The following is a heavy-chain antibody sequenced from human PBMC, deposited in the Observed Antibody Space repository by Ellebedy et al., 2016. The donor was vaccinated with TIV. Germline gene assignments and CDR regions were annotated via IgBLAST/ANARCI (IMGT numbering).Heavy chain of an antibody. V-gene: IGHV4-34*01. J-gene: IGHJ2*01. CDR2: INHSGST. CDR3: ARSPVAASFYWYFDL. D-gene: IGHD2-15*01. Sequence: SETLSLTXAVYGGSFSGYYWSWIRQPPGKGLEWIGEINHSGSTNYNPSLKSRVTISVDTSKNQFSLKLSSVTAADTAVYYCARSPVAASFYWYFDLWGRGTLVTVSS. CDR1: GGSFSGYY.